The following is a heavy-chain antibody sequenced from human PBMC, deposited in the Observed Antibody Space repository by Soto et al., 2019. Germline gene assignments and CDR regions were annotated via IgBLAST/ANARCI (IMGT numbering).Heavy chain of an antibody. D-gene: IGHD3-10*01. CDR3: ARGKVVRGSYVTLDY. CDR1: GGSFSGYY. V-gene: IGHV4-34*01. Sequence: QVQLQQWGAGLLKPSETLSLTSAVYGGSFSGYYWSWIRQPPGKGLEWLGEINHSGSTNYNPSLKSRVPLEVDTSKNQFSLKLSSVTDADTAVYYCARGKVVRGSYVTLDYWGQGTLVTVSS. CDR2: INHSGST. J-gene: IGHJ4*02.